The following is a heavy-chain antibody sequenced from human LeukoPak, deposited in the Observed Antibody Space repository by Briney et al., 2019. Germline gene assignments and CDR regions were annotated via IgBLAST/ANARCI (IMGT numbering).Heavy chain of an antibody. V-gene: IGHV3-33*01. Sequence: PGGSLRLSCAASGFTFSSYGMHWVRQAPGKGLEWVAVIWYDGSNKFYADSVKGRFTISRDNAKNSLYLQMNSLRAEDTAVYYCARDGLLWFGELVGMDVWGQGTTVTVSS. CDR2: IWYDGSNK. CDR1: GFTFSSYG. CDR3: ARDGLLWFGELVGMDV. D-gene: IGHD3-10*01. J-gene: IGHJ6*02.